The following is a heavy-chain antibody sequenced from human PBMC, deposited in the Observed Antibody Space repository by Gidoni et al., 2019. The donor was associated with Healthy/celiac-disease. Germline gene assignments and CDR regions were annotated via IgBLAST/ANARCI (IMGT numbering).Heavy chain of an antibody. CDR3: ARSCGGDCHRNAFDI. V-gene: IGHV1-2*02. Sequence: QEPLVQSGAEVKKPGASVKVSCKASGYNFTGYYMHWVRQAPGQGLEWMGWINPNSGGTNYAQKFQGRVTMTRDTSISTAYMELSRLRSDDTAVYYCARSCGGDCHRNAFDIWGQGTMVTVSS. CDR2: INPNSGGT. J-gene: IGHJ3*02. D-gene: IGHD2-21*02. CDR1: GYNFTGYY.